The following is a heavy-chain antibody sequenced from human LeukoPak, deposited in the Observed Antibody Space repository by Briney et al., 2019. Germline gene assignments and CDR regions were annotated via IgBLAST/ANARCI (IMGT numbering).Heavy chain of an antibody. V-gene: IGHV4-4*07. CDR1: GGSISSYY. CDR3: ARVGSGGAWFDF. CDR2: IYISGST. D-gene: IGHD6-19*01. J-gene: IGHJ4*02. Sequence: SETLSLTCTVSGGSISSYYWSWIRQPAGKGLEWIGRIYISGSTNYNPSLKSRVTISVDRSKNQFSLKLRSVTAADTAVYFCARVGSGGAWFDFWGQGTLVTVSS.